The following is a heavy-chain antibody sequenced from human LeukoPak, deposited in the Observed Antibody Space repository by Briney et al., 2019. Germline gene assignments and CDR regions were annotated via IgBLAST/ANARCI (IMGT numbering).Heavy chain of an antibody. CDR3: ARDYGGNTNFDY. CDR2: ISAYNGNT. V-gene: IGHV1-18*01. J-gene: IGHJ4*02. D-gene: IGHD4-23*01. CDR1: GYTFTSYG. Sequence: ASVKVSCKASGYTFTSYGISWVRRAPGQGLEWMGWISAYNGNTNYAQKLQRRVTMTTDTSTSTAYMELRSLGSDDTAVYYCARDYGGNTNFDYWGQGTLVTVSS.